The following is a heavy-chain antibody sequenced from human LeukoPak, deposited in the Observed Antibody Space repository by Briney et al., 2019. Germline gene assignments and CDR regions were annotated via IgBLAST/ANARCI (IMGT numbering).Heavy chain of an antibody. V-gene: IGHV1-69*13. CDR3: ARGGGGAYYYDSSGYYPYYFDY. CDR2: IIPIFGTA. J-gene: IGHJ4*02. Sequence: SVKVSCKASGGTFSSYAISWVRQAPGQGLEWMGGIIPIFGTANYAQKFQGRVTITADESTSTAYMELSSLRSEDTAVYYCARGGGGAYYYDSSGYYPYYFDYWGQGTLVTVSS. D-gene: IGHD3-22*01. CDR1: GGTFSSYA.